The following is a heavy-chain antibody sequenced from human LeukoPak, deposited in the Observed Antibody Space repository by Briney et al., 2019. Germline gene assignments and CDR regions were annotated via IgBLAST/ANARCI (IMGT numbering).Heavy chain of an antibody. CDR2: IYYSGST. CDR3: ARSEPFGDLDY. CDR1: GGSISSGGYY. Sequence: SETLSLTCTVSGGSISSGGYYWSWIRQHPGKGLEWIGYIYYSGSTYYNPSLKSRVTISVDTSKNQFSLKLSSVTAAVTAVYYCARSEPFGDLDYWGQGTLVTVSS. V-gene: IGHV4-31*03. D-gene: IGHD3-10*01. J-gene: IGHJ4*02.